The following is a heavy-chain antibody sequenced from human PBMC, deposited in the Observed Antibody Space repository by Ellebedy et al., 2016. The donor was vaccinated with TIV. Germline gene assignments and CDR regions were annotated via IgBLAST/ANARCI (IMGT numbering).Heavy chain of an antibody. Sequence: AASVKVSCKASGYTFTDYYIHWVRQAPGQGLEWMGWIDPNSGDSKNTQKFQGRVTMTRDTSISTAYMELSRLRSDDAAVYYCARGCSTTTCSGDYSYAMAVWGQGTTVTVSS. J-gene: IGHJ6*02. V-gene: IGHV1-2*02. D-gene: IGHD2-2*01. CDR3: ARGCSTTTCSGDYSYAMAV. CDR2: IDPNSGDS. CDR1: GYTFTDYY.